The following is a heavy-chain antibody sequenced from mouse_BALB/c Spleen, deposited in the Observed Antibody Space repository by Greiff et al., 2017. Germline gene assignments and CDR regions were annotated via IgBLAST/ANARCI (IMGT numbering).Heavy chain of an antibody. J-gene: IGHJ4*01. CDR3: ARGGNYGYYAMDY. CDR1: GFNIKDTY. Sequence: VQLQQSGAELVKPGASVKLSCTASGFNIKDTYMHWVKQRPEQGLEWIGRIDPANGNTKYDPKFQGKATITADTSSNTAYLQLSSLTSEDTDVYYCARGGNYGYYAMDYWGQGTSVTVSS. V-gene: IGHV14-3*02. CDR2: IDPANGNT. D-gene: IGHD2-1*01.